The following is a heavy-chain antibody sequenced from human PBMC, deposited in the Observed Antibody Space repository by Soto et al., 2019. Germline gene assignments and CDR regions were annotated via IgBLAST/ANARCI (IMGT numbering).Heavy chain of an antibody. J-gene: IGHJ5*02. CDR3: ARDQEGTGWFDP. D-gene: IGHD3-10*01. CDR1: GGSISSGGYY. Sequence: SETLSLTCTVSGGSISSGGYYWSWIRQHPGKGLEWIGYIYYSGSTYYNPSLKSRVTISVDTSKNQFSLKLSSVTAADTAVYYCARDQEGTGWFDPWGQGTLVTVSS. CDR2: IYYSGST. V-gene: IGHV4-31*03.